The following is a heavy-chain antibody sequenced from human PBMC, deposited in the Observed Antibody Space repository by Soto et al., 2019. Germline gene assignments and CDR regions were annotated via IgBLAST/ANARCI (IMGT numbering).Heavy chain of an antibody. J-gene: IGHJ4*02. Sequence: PGESLKISCKASGYIIKNYWIGWVRQMPRQGLEWMGIIFPDDSDTRYSPSFQGHVTISVDKSISTAYVQWSSLKASDSAIYYCFRGGVTSRTFDYWGQGTLVTVSS. V-gene: IGHV5-51*01. CDR1: GYIIKNYW. CDR2: IFPDDSDT. CDR3: FRGGVTSRTFDY. D-gene: IGHD3-16*01.